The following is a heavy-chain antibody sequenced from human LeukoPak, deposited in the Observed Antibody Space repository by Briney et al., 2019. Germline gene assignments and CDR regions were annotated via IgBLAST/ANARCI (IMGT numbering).Heavy chain of an antibody. CDR2: IYYSGST. J-gene: IGHJ5*02. Sequence: SETLSLTCTVSGGSISSSNYCWAWIRQPPGKGLEWIGSIYYSGSTYYNPSLKSRVTISVDTSKKQFSLKLSSVTAAAVAVYCWAPDRANMGGYTYGSNSFYPWGQGTLVTVSS. D-gene: IGHD5-18*01. CDR1: GGSISSSNYC. CDR3: APDRANMGGYTYGSNSFYP. V-gene: IGHV4-39*07.